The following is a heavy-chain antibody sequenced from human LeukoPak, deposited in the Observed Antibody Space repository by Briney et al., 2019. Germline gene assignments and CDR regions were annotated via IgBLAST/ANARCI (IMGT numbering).Heavy chain of an antibody. V-gene: IGHV3-7*05. CDR2: IKEDGSEK. CDR3: GRGMVTFDY. Sequence: GGSLRLSCAASGFTFSHAWMSWVRQAPGKGLVWVSNIKEDGSEKCYVDSVKGRFTISRDNAKNALYLEMNSLRGEDTAVYYCGRGMVTFDYWGQGTLVTVSS. J-gene: IGHJ4*02. CDR1: GFTFSHAW. D-gene: IGHD4-23*01.